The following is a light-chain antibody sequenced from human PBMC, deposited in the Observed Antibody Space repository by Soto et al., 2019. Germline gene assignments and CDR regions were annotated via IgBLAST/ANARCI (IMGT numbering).Light chain of an antibody. J-gene: IGKJ1*01. CDR3: QQYSTSPWT. CDR2: GAS. CDR1: QSVSRNY. Sequence: EVVLTQSPGTLSLSPGERATLSCRASQSVSRNYLAWYQKKPGQAPRLLIYGASSRATGIPDRFSGSGSGTDFTLTISRLEPEDFAVYHCQQYSTSPWTFGQGTKVDI. V-gene: IGKV3-20*01.